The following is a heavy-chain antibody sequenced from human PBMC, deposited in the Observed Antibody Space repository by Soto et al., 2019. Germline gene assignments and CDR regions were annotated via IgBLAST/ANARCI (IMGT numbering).Heavy chain of an antibody. CDR3: ARTLSEIVATIVDY. Sequence: QLQLQESGPGLVKPSETLSLTCTVSGGSISSSSYYWGWIRQPPGKGLEWIGSIYYSGSTYYNPSLKSRVTISVDTSKNQFSLTLSSVTAADTAVYYCARTLSEIVATIVDYWGQGTLVTVSS. CDR2: IYYSGST. CDR1: GGSISSSSYY. J-gene: IGHJ4*02. D-gene: IGHD5-12*01. V-gene: IGHV4-39*01.